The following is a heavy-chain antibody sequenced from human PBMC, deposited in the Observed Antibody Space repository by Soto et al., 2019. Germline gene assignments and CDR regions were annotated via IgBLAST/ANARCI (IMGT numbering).Heavy chain of an antibody. Sequence: PMSLTCTVADGSSSGGGYYWSWIRQPPGKGLEWIGYIYHSGSTYYNPSLKGRFTISRDNSKNTLYLQMNSLRAEDTAVYYCSKYRFLRNYDGNFFDYWGQGTLVTV. CDR2: IYHSGST. V-gene: IGHV4-30-2*02. CDR3: SKYRFLRNYDGNFFDY. D-gene: IGHD1-7*01. J-gene: IGHJ4*02. CDR1: DGSSSGGGYY.